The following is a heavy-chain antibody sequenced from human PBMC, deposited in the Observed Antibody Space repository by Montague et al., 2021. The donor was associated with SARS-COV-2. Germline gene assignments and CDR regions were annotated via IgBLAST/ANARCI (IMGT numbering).Heavy chain of an antibody. Sequence: SETLSLTCTVSGDSISSYHWSWIRQPPGKGLEWIGYVYYSGSTSYNPSXXSRVTISVDTSKNQFSLKLSSVTAADTAVYYCASQEVDTAMDRNYYYYGMDVWGQGTTVTVSS. J-gene: IGHJ6*02. CDR3: ASQEVDTAMDRNYYYYGMDV. CDR1: GDSISSYH. CDR2: VYYSGST. D-gene: IGHD5-18*01. V-gene: IGHV4-59*01.